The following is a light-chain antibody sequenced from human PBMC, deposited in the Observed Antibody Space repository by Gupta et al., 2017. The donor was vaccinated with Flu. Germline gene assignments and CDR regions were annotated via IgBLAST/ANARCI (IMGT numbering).Light chain of an antibody. CDR2: EVN. V-gene: IGLV2-8*01. Sequence: QSALTQPPSASGSPGQSVTISCTGTSSDVGGYNYVSWYQQHPGKAPKLIIYEVNKRPSGVPDRFSGSKSGNTASRTVSGLLAEDEADYYCCSYGGSKFFGGGTKLTVL. J-gene: IGLJ2*01. CDR3: CSYGGSKF. CDR1: SSDVGGYNY.